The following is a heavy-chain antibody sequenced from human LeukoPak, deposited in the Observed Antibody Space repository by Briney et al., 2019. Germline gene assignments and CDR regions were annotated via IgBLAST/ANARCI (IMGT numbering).Heavy chain of an antibody. D-gene: IGHD3-10*01. CDR2: INPNSGGT. J-gene: IGHJ4*02. Sequence: VASVKVSCKASGYTFTGYYMHWVRQAPGQGLEWMGWINPNSGGTNYAQKFQGRVTMTRDTSISTAYMELSRLRSDDTAVYYCARVATMVRGVIMTHLGYWGQGTLVTVSS. CDR1: GYTFTGYY. V-gene: IGHV1-2*02. CDR3: ARVATMVRGVIMTHLGY.